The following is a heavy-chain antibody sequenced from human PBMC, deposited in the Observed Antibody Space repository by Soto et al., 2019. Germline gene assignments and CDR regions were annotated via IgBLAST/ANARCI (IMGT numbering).Heavy chain of an antibody. J-gene: IGHJ5*02. D-gene: IGHD2-15*01. CDR1: GGCISSGGYY. CDR2: IYYTGIT. CDR3: ARWMNNDSVVNWFDP. V-gene: IGHV4-31*03. Sequence: SETLALTCTVSGGCISSGGYYWNWIRQHPGKGLEWIGYIYYTGITYYNPSLKSRLTISADTSKNQFSLKLSSVTAADTAVYYCARWMNNDSVVNWFDPWGQGTLVTVSS.